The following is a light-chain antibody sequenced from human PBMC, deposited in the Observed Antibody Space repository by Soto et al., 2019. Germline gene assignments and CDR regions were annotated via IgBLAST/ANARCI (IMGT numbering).Light chain of an antibody. CDR1: QSVSSN. CDR2: GAS. CDR3: QQYNNWPL. V-gene: IGKV3-15*01. Sequence: EMGMSQSPATLSVSPGERATLSCRASQSVSSNLAWYQQKPGQAPRLLIYGASTRATGIPARFSGGGSGTEFTLTISSLQSEDFAVYYCQQYNNWPLFGPGTKVDI. J-gene: IGKJ3*01.